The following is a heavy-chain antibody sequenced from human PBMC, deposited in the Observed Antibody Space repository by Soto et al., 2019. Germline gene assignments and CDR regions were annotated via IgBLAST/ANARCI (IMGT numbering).Heavy chain of an antibody. CDR1: GFTFSGSA. Sequence: GGSLRLSCAASGFTFSGSAMHWVRQASGKGLEWVGRIRSKANSYATAYAASVKGRFTISRDDSKNTAYLQMNSLKTEDTAVYYCVAGVLRSSFDYWGQGTLVTVSS. CDR3: VAGVLRSSFDY. V-gene: IGHV3-73*01. D-gene: IGHD2-15*01. J-gene: IGHJ4*02. CDR2: IRSKANSYAT.